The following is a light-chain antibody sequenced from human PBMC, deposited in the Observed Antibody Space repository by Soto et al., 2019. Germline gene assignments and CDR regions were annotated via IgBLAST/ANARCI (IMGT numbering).Light chain of an antibody. Sequence: QSALTQPASVSGSPGQSITISCTGSSRDVGGYNYVPWYQQHPGKAPKLMIYEVSNRPSGVSNRFSGSKSGNTASLTISGLQAEDEADYYCSSYTSSSTFYVFGTGTKVTVL. CDR2: EVS. V-gene: IGLV2-14*01. J-gene: IGLJ1*01. CDR1: SRDVGGYNY. CDR3: SSYTSSSTFYV.